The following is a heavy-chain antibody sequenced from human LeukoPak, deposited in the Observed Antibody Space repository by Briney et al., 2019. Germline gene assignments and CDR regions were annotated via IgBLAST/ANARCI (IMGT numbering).Heavy chain of an antibody. J-gene: IGHJ4*02. D-gene: IGHD1-26*01. CDR1: GGSITSYH. V-gene: IGHV4-59*01. Sequence: SETLSLTCTVSGGSITSYHYSWIRQPPGKGLEWIGYIYYSGSTNYNPSLKSRVTISVDTSKNQFSLKLSSVTAVDTAVYYCARGGSGTYYHYWGQGTLVTVSS. CDR3: ARGGSGTYYHY. CDR2: IYYSGST.